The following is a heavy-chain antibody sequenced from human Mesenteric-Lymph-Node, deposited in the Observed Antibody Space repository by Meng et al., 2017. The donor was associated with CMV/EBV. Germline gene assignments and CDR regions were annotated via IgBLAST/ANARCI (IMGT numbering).Heavy chain of an antibody. Sequence: GESLKISCAASGFTFSSYWMYWVRQVPGKGLVWVSYINGDGSNTNYADSVKGRFTISRDNAKNTLYLQMNSLRGEDTAVYYCARGRLNSGYSTDLDYWGQGTLVTVSS. CDR2: INGDGSNT. V-gene: IGHV3-74*01. CDR3: ARGRLNSGYSTDLDY. J-gene: IGHJ4*02. CDR1: GFTFSSYW. D-gene: IGHD3-3*01.